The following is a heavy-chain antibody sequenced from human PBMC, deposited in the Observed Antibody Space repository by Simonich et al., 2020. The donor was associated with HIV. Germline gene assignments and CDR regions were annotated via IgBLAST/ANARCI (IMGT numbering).Heavy chain of an antibody. CDR1: GFTFGDYA. CDR3: TWRRTGDRDDAFDI. CDR2: IKSKAYGETT. Sequence: EVQLVESGGGLVQPGRSLRLSCIASGFTFGDYAMSWVRQAPGKGVEWVDYIKSKAYGETTEDAASVKGRFTISKDDSKSIAYLQMNSLKTEDTAVYYCTWRRTGDRDDAFDIWGQGTMVTVSS. J-gene: IGHJ3*02. D-gene: IGHD7-27*01. V-gene: IGHV3-49*04.